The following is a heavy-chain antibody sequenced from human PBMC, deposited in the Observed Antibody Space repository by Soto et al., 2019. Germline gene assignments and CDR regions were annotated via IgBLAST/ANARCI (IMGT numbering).Heavy chain of an antibody. J-gene: IGHJ6*02. CDR3: ARDLVSGGNYYYYGMDV. CDR2: ISAYNGNT. CDR1: GYTFTSYG. Sequence: GASVKVSCKASGYTFTSYGISWVLQAPGQGLEWMGWISAYNGNTDYAQKLQGRVTMTTDTSTSTAYMELRSLRSDDTAVYYCARDLVSGGNYYYYGMDVWGQGTTVTVSS. V-gene: IGHV1-18*01. D-gene: IGHD2-15*01.